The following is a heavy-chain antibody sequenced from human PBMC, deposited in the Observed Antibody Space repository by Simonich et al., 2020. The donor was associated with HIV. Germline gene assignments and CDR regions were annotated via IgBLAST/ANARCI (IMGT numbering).Heavy chain of an antibody. D-gene: IGHD7-27*01. CDR1: GFTFSNHW. CDR2: KNQDGSEK. J-gene: IGHJ2*01. V-gene: IGHV3-7*01. Sequence: EVQLVESGGGLVQSGGSLRLSCAASGFTFSNHWMTWVRQSPGKGVEGVAYKNQDGSEKNYVDAVKGRFTISRDNAKNSLSLQMNSLRDEDTALYYCALGWGSGWYFDLWGRATLVTVSS. CDR3: ALGWGSGWYFDL.